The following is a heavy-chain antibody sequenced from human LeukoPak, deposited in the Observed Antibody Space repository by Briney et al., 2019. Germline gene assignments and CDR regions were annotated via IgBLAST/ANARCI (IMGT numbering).Heavy chain of an antibody. CDR2: INHSGST. CDR1: GGSFSGYY. Sequence: SETLSLTCAVYGGSFSGYYWSWIRQPPGKGLEWIGEINHSGSTNYNPSLKSRVTISVDTSKNQFSLKLSSVTAADTAVYYCARRTYYDFWSGTTIDYWGQGTLVTVSS. V-gene: IGHV4-34*01. CDR3: ARRTYYDFWSGTTIDY. J-gene: IGHJ4*02. D-gene: IGHD3-3*01.